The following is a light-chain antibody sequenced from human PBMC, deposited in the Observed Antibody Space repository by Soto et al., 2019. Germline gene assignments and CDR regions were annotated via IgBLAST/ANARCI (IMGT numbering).Light chain of an antibody. CDR1: QGISLS. CDR2: DAS. J-gene: IGKJ5*01. Sequence: IQLTQSPSSLSASVGDRVSITCRASQGISLSLAWYQQMPGKALDLLIYDASTLKSGVSSRFSGSGTGTDFTLIIDSLHPEDFATYFCQQYEMYPVTFGQGTRVEI. CDR3: QQYEMYPVT. V-gene: IGKV1-13*02.